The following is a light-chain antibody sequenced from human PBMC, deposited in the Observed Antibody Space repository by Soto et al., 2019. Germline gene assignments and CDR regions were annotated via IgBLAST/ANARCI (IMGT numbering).Light chain of an antibody. CDR3: QQRSNWPPGIT. Sequence: EIVLTQSPATLSLSPWESATLSCTASHSITTYLAWYQQRPGQAPRLLIYDVSNRATGIPARFSGSGSGTDLTRTISSLEPEDFAVYYCQQRSNWPPGITFGQGTRLEIK. CDR2: DVS. J-gene: IGKJ5*01. CDR1: HSITTY. V-gene: IGKV3-11*01.